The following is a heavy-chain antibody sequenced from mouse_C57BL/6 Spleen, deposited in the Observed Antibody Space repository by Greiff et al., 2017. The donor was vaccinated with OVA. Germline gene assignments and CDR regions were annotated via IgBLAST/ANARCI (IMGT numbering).Heavy chain of an antibody. CDR1: GYTFTSYW. Sequence: VKLQQPGAELVMPGASVKLSCKASGYTFTSYWMHWVKQRPGQGLEWIGEIDPSDSYTNYNQKFKGKSTLTVDKSSSTAYMQLSSLTSEDSAVYYCARDPTTGNYWGQGTTLTVSS. D-gene: IGHD1-1*01. CDR3: ARDPTTGNY. J-gene: IGHJ2*01. V-gene: IGHV1-69*01. CDR2: IDPSDSYT.